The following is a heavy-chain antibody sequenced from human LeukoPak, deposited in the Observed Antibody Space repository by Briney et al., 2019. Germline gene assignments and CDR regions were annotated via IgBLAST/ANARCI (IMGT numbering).Heavy chain of an antibody. V-gene: IGHV3-21*01. D-gene: IGHD3-3*01. J-gene: IGHJ6*03. CDR2: ISSSSSYI. CDR3: ARDATIFGVNYMDV. Sequence: GGSLRLSCAASGFTFSSYSMNWVRQAPGKGLEWVSSISSSSSYIYYADSVKGRFTISRDNAKNSLYLQMNSLRAEDTAVYYCARDATIFGVNYMDVWGKGTTVTVSS. CDR1: GFTFSSYS.